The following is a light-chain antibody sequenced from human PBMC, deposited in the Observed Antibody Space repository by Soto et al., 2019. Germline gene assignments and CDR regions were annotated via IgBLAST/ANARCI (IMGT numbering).Light chain of an antibody. Sequence: IVLTQSPGTLSLSPGERATLSCRASQSVSSFLAWYQQKPGQPPRLLIYDASKRATGIPARFSGSGSGTDFTLTISSLEAEDFAVYYCHQRSYWLDTFGQRTRLEIK. CDR1: QSVSSF. CDR3: HQRSYWLDT. CDR2: DAS. V-gene: IGKV3-11*01. J-gene: IGKJ5*01.